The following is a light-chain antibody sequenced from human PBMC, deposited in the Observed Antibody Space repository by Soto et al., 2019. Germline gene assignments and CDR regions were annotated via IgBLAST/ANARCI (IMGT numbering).Light chain of an antibody. V-gene: IGKV1-5*01. J-gene: IGKJ2*01. CDR1: QNINNW. CDR2: GAS. CDR3: QRYDGY. Sequence: DTQMTQSPSTLSASVGDTVTITCRARQNINNWLAWYQQKPEKVPKLLIYGASTLEDGVPSRFSGSRSGPEFAITINRLQPDDFATYYCQRYDGYFGQGTKLEIK.